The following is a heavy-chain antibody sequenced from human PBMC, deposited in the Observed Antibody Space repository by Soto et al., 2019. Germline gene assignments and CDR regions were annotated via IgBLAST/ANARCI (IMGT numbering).Heavy chain of an antibody. Sequence: QVQLQESGPGVVKPSQTLSLTCTVSGGSFSSGDYYWRWVRQPPGKGLEWIGYIYYTGSTFNNPPLKSRVSISLDTSKTQFSLKLSSVTAADTAVYYCARIHFGDEPSYYYYGMDVWGQGTTVTVSS. CDR3: ARIHFGDEPSYYYYGMDV. V-gene: IGHV4-30-4*01. CDR2: IYYTGST. D-gene: IGHD4-17*01. J-gene: IGHJ6*01. CDR1: GGSFSSGDYY.